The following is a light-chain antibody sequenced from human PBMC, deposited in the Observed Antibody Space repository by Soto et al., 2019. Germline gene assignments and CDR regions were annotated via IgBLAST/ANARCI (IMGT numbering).Light chain of an antibody. J-gene: IGLJ1*01. V-gene: IGLV2-23*01. CDR1: SSDVGSYNL. Sequence: QSALTQPASVSGSPGQSITISCTGTSSDVGSYNLVSWYQQHPGKAPKLMIYEGNKRPSGVSNRFSGSKSANTASLTISGLQTEDEDDYYCCSYGGTSTFVFGTGTKLTVL. CDR3: CSYGGTSTFV. CDR2: EGN.